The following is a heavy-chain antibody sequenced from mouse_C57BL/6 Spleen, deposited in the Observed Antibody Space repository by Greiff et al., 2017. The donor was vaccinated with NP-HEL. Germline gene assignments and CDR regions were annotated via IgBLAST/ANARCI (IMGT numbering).Heavy chain of an antibody. CDR1: GFNIKDYY. CDR2: LDPEDGET. J-gene: IGHJ3*01. Sequence: VQLQQSGAELVKPGASVKLSCTASGFNIKDYYMHWVKQRTEQGLEWIGRLDPEDGETKYAPKFQGKATITADTSSNTAYLQLSSLTSEDTAVYYCASIYYYGSSYDWFAYWGQGTLVTVSA. CDR3: ASIYYYGSSYDWFAY. D-gene: IGHD1-1*01. V-gene: IGHV14-2*01.